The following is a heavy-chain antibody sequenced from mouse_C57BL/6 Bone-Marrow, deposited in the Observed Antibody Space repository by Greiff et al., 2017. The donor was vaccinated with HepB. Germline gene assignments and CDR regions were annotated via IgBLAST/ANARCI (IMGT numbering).Heavy chain of an antibody. Sequence: VQLQQSVAELVRPGASVKMSCTASGFNIKNTYMHWVKQRPEQGLEWIGRIDPANGNTKYAPKFQGKATITADTSSNTAYLQLSSLTSEDTAIYYCAGRTTVVARYFDVWGTGTTVTVSS. J-gene: IGHJ1*03. CDR2: IDPANGNT. CDR3: AGRTTVVARYFDV. D-gene: IGHD1-1*01. V-gene: IGHV14-3*01. CDR1: GFNIKNTY.